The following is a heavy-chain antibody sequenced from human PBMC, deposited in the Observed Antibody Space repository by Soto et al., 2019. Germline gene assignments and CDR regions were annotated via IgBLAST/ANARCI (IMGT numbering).Heavy chain of an antibody. J-gene: IGHJ4*02. CDR1: GFTFSSDW. CDR2: INSDGSST. Sequence: EVQLVESGGGLVQPGGSLRLSCAVSGFTFSSDWMHWVRQAPGKGLVWVSRINSDGSSTSYADSVKGRFTSSRDNAKNTLYLQMNRLRAEDTAVYYCASTVVKGYWGQGTLVTVSS. CDR3: ASTVVKGY. V-gene: IGHV3-74*01. D-gene: IGHD2-15*01.